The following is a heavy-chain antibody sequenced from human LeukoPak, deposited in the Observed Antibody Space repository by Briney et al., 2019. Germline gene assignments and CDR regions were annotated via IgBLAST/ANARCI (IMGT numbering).Heavy chain of an antibody. CDR2: IYSGGST. CDR1: GFTFSSYA. Sequence: PGGSLRLSCAASGFTFSSYAMNWVRQAPGKGLEWVSVIYSGGSTYHTDSVEGRFVISRDNSRNTVFLEMNNLKVEDTAVYYCARDVRISGSSGTFDYWGQGTLVTVSS. CDR3: ARDVRISGSSGTFDY. D-gene: IGHD3-10*01. J-gene: IGHJ4*02. V-gene: IGHV3-66*01.